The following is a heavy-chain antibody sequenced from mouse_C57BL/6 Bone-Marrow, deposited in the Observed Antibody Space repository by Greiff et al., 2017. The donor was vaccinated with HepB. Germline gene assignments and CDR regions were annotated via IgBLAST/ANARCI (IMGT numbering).Heavy chain of an antibody. CDR2: ISSGGSYT. V-gene: IGHV5-6*01. CDR1: GFTFSSYG. J-gene: IGHJ3*01. CDR3: ARGDYGSS. Sequence: EVQGVESGGDLVKPGGSLKLSCAASGFTFSSYGMSWVRQTPDKRLEWVATISSGGSYTYYPDSVKGRFTISRDNAKNTLYLQMSSLKSEDTAMYYCARGDYGSSWSQGTLVTVSA. D-gene: IGHD1-1*01.